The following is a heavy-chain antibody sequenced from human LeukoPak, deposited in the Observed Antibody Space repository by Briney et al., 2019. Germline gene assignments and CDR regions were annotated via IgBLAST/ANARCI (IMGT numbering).Heavy chain of an antibody. V-gene: IGHV3-11*01. CDR1: GFTFSDYY. Sequence: GGSLRLSCAASGFTFSDYYMSWIRQAPGKGLEWVSHISRGGSSIYYADSVKGRFTISRDNAKNSLFLQMNSLRAEDTAVYYCARGGVAAGFDYWGQGTLVTVSS. CDR3: ARGGVAAGFDY. CDR2: ISRGGSSI. D-gene: IGHD6-13*01. J-gene: IGHJ4*02.